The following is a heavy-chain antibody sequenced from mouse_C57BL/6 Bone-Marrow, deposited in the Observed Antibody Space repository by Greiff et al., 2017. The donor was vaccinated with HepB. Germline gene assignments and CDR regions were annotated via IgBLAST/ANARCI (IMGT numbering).Heavy chain of an antibody. D-gene: IGHD1-1*01. CDR1: GFSLTSYG. CDR2: IWRGGST. J-gene: IGHJ4*01. Sequence: VQLKESGPGLVQPSQSLSITCTVSGFSLTSYGVHWVRQSPGKGLEWLGVIWRGGSTDYNAAFMSRLSITKDNSKSQVFFKMNSLQADDTAIYYCAKRITTVVATDYYAMDYWGQGTSVTVSS. V-gene: IGHV2-5*01. CDR3: AKRITTVVATDYYAMDY.